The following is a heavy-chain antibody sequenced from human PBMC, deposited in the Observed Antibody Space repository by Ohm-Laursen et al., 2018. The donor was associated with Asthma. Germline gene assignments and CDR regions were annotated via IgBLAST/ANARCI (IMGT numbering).Heavy chain of an antibody. J-gene: IGHJ4*02. CDR3: ARQRRDGFAY. V-gene: IGHV4-39*01. CDR2: IYYSGNT. Sequence: SETLSLTCAVSGGSIRSSSYYWGWIRQPPGKGLEWIGGIYYSGNTYYNPSLKSRVTISVDTSKNQFSLKLSSVTAADTAVYYCARQRRDGFAYWGQGTLVTVSS. D-gene: IGHD5-24*01. CDR1: GGSIRSSSYY.